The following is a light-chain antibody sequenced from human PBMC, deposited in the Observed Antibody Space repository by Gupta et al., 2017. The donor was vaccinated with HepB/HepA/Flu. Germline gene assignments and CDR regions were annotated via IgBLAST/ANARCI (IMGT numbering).Light chain of an antibody. CDR1: SANIGSHT. J-gene: IGLJ2*01. Sequence: QSLLTQPPSASATPRPRVTISCSGSSANIGSHTVNWYQQLPGTAPKLLIYTNNQRPSGVPDRFSGSKSGTSASLAISGLQSEDEAHYYCAAWDDSLNALFGGGTKLTVL. V-gene: IGLV1-44*01. CDR2: TNN. CDR3: AAWDDSLNAL.